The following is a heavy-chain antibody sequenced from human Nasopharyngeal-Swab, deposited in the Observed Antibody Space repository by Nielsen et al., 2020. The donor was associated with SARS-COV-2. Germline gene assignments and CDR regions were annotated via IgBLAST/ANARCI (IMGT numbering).Heavy chain of an antibody. D-gene: IGHD6-19*01. CDR3: AKLIAVTGSDY. J-gene: IGHJ4*02. CDR2: IYSGGST. V-gene: IGHV3-66*02. Sequence: WIRQPPGKGLEWVSVIYSGGSTYYADSVKGRFTISRDNSKNTLYLQMNSLRAEDTAVYYCAKLIAVTGSDYWGQGTLVTVSS.